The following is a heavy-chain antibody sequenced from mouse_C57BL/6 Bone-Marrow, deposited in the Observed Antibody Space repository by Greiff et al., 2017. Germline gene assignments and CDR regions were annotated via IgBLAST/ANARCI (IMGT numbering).Heavy chain of an antibody. J-gene: IGHJ1*03. CDR1: GYTFTDYY. D-gene: IGHD1-1*01. CDR2: INPNNGGT. CDR3: AMDYYGPYWYFDV. Sequence: EVQLQQSGPELVKPGASVKISCKASGYTFTDYYMNWVKQSHGKSLEWIGDINPNNGGTSYNQKFKGKATLTVDNSSSTAYMELRSLTSEDSAVYYCAMDYYGPYWYFDVWGTGTTVTVSS. V-gene: IGHV1-26*01.